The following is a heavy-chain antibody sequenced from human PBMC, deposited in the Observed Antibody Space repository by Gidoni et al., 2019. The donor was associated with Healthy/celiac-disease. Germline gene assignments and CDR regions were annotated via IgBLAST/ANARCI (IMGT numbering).Heavy chain of an antibody. J-gene: IGHJ5*02. CDR3: ARGEGTVVVITSGFDP. CDR1: GYTFTGYY. Sequence: QVQLVQSGAEVKKPGASVKVSCKASGYTFTGYYMHWVRQAPGQGLEWMGWINPNSGGTNYAQKFQGWVTMTRDTSISTAYMELSRLRSDDTAVYYCARGEGTVVVITSGFDPWGQGTLVIVSS. CDR2: INPNSGGT. D-gene: IGHD3-22*01. V-gene: IGHV1-2*04.